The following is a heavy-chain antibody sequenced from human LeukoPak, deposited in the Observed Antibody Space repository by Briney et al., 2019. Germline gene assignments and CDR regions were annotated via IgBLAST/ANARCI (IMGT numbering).Heavy chain of an antibody. D-gene: IGHD2-2*03. J-gene: IGHJ6*01. CDR2: ISSSSSYI. CDR3: ARDGYCSSTSCLDYYYGMDV. CDR1: GFTFSSYS. V-gene: IGHV3-21*01. Sequence: PGGTLRLSCAASGFTFSSYSMNWVRQAPGKGLEWVSSISSSSSYIYYADSVKGRFTISRDNAKNSLYLQMNSLGAEDTAVYYCARDGYCSSTSCLDYYYGMDVWGKGPRSPSPQ.